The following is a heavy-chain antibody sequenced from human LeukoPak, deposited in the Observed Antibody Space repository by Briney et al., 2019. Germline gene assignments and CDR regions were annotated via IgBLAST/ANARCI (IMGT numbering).Heavy chain of an antibody. D-gene: IGHD5-12*01. J-gene: IGHJ4*02. CDR3: AGGGYSGYDFCFDY. Sequence: GGSLRLSCAASGFTFSSYAMHWVRQAPGKGLEWVAVISYDGSNKYYADSVKGRFTISRDNSKNTLYLQMNSLRAEDTAVYYCAGGGYSGYDFCFDYWGQGTLVTVSS. V-gene: IGHV3-30*04. CDR1: GFTFSSYA. CDR2: ISYDGSNK.